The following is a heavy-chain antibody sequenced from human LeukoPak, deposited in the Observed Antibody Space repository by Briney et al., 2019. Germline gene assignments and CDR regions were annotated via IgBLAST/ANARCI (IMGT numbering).Heavy chain of an antibody. J-gene: IGHJ4*02. V-gene: IGHV3-21*01. D-gene: IGHD3-22*01. Sequence: PGGSLRLSCAASGFTFSSYSMNWVRQAPGKGLEWVSSISSSSSYIYYADSVKGRFTISRDNAKNSLYLQMNSLRAEDTAVYYCTRDLGDSSGYTDYWGQGTLVTVSS. CDR2: ISSSSSYI. CDR3: TRDLGDSSGYTDY. CDR1: GFTFSSYS.